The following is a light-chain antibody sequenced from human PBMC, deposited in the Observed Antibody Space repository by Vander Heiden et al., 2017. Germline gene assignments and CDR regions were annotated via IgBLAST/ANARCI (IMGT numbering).Light chain of an antibody. CDR1: ALPKKY. V-gene: IGLV3-10*01. CDR3: YSTDSSGTHRV. J-gene: IGLJ3*02. CDR2: EDS. Sequence: SHDLPHPPPFSVSSAQTARITCSGDALPKKYAYWYQQKSGQAPVVVIYEDSKRPSKIPEKFSGSSSGTMATLTISGAQVEDEADYYCYSTDSSGTHRVFGGGTKLTVL.